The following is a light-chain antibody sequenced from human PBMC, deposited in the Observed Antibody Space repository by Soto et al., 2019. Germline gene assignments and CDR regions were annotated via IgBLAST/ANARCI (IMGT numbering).Light chain of an antibody. CDR2: GAS. CDR1: QTVSIN. CDR3: QQYNNWPPLT. V-gene: IGKV3-15*01. J-gene: IGKJ4*01. Sequence: EIVMTQSPATLSVSPGERATLSCRASQTVSINLAWYQHKPGQAPRLLIYGASSRATGVPGRFSGSGSGTELTLTISSLQSEDFAVYYCQQYNNWPPLTFGGGTKVELK.